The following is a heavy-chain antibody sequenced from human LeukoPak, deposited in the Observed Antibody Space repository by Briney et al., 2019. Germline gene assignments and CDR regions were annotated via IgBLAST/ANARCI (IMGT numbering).Heavy chain of an antibody. Sequence: SETLSLTCTVSGGSISIYYWSWIRQPPGKGLEWIGYIYDSGSTNYNPSLKSRVTISVDTSKNQFSLKLSPVTAADTAVYYCASLTTAEAFDIWGQGTMVTVSS. J-gene: IGHJ3*02. CDR2: IYDSGST. CDR3: ASLTTAEAFDI. V-gene: IGHV4-59*01. D-gene: IGHD3-22*01. CDR1: GGSISIYY.